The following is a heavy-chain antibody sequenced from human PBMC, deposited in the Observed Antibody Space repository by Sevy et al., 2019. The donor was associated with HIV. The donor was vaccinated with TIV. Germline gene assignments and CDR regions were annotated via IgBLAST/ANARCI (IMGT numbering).Heavy chain of an antibody. CDR1: GFTFSSYS. D-gene: IGHD3-3*01. Sequence: GGSLRLSCAASGFTFSSYSMNWVRQAPGKGLEWVSSISSSSSYIYYADSVNGRFTISRDNAKNSLYLQMNSLRAEDTAVYYCARDYYDFWSGYYTIGYFDYWGQGTLVTVSS. CDR3: ARDYYDFWSGYYTIGYFDY. V-gene: IGHV3-21*01. CDR2: ISSSSSYI. J-gene: IGHJ4*02.